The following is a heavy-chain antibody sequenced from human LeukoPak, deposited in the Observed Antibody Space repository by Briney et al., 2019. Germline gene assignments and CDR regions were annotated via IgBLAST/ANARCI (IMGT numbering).Heavy chain of an antibody. CDR1: GDSISDDSVNKSNW. V-gene: IGHV4-4*02. Sequence: SETLSLTCVFSGDSISDDSVNKSNWLNWVRQAPGKGLEFLGYIYDNVSTYYNPSLKSRVSISVDRSKNQLSLRLTSVTAADTAVYYCARSWHGSGTLDWFDPWGQGTLVTVSS. D-gene: IGHD3-10*01. CDR2: IYDNVST. CDR3: ARSWHGSGTLDWFDP. J-gene: IGHJ5*02.